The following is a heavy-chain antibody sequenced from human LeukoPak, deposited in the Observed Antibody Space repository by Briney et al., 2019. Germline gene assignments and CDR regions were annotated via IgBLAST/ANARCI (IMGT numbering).Heavy chain of an antibody. Sequence: SQTLSLTCAISGDSVSSSGAGWHWLRQSPSRGLEWLGRTYYRSEWDIAYAVSMKSRITINPDTSKNQFSLLLNSVTPEDTAVYYCARGSGYAYDSWRQGALVTVSS. J-gene: IGHJ5*01. CDR2: TYYRSEWDI. V-gene: IGHV6-1*01. D-gene: IGHD3-16*01. CDR3: ARGSGYAYDS. CDR1: GDSVSSSGAG.